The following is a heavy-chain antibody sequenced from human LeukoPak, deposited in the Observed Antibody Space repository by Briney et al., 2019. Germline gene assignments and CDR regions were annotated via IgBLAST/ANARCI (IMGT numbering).Heavy chain of an antibody. CDR1: GYTFTSYG. Sequence: GASVPVSYQPSGYTFTSYGLRWVRQAPGKGLAWMGWINAYNGNTNYAQKLQGRVTMTTDTSTSTAYMELSSLRSDETAVDYCARDRRLSGIAAAGTGYWGQGTLVTVSS. CDR2: INAYNGNT. V-gene: IGHV1-18*01. J-gene: IGHJ4*02. CDR3: ARDRRLSGIAAAGTGY. D-gene: IGHD6-13*01.